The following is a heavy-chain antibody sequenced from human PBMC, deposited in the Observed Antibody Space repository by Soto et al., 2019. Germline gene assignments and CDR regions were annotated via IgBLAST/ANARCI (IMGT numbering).Heavy chain of an antibody. CDR1: GFTFGDYA. J-gene: IGHJ3*02. Sequence: GGSLRLSCTASGFTFGDYAMSWFRQAPGKGLEWVGFIRSKAYGGTTEYAASVKGRFTISRDDSKSIAYLQMNSLKTEDTAVYYCTSHDPPPDAFDIWGQGTMVTVSS. CDR3: TSHDPPPDAFDI. CDR2: IRSKAYGGTT. V-gene: IGHV3-49*03.